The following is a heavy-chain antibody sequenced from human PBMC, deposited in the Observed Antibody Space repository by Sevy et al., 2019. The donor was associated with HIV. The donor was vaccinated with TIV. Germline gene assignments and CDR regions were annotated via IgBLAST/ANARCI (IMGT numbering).Heavy chain of an antibody. V-gene: IGHV3-48*03. CDR2: ISSSGSTI. CDR3: ARDAYYYDSSGSPG. D-gene: IGHD3-22*01. J-gene: IGHJ4*02. CDR1: GVTFSSYE. Sequence: GGSLRLSCAASGVTFSSYEMNWVRQAPGKGLEWVSYISSSGSTIYYADSVKGRFTISRDNAKNSRYLQMNSLRAEDTAVYYCARDAYYYDSSGSPGWGQGNLVTVSS.